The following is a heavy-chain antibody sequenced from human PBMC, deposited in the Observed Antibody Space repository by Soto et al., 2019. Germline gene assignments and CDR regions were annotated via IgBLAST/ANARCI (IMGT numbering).Heavy chain of an antibody. D-gene: IGHD3-10*01. V-gene: IGHV3-66*01. CDR2: IYSGGST. CDR1: GFTVSSNY. Sequence: EVQLVESGGGLVQPGGSLRLSCAASGFTVSSNYMSWVRQAPGKGLEWVSVIYSGGSTYYADSVKGRFTISRDNSKNTLYLQMNSLRAEDTAVYYCVTSSGSYSGAFDIWGQGTMVTVSS. J-gene: IGHJ3*02. CDR3: VTSSGSYSGAFDI.